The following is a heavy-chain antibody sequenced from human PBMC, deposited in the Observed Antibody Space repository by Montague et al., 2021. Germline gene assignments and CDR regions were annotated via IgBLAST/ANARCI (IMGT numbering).Heavy chain of an antibody. CDR1: GDSISSYEYY. CDR2: VYKSGNT. CDR3: ARDSPVVEPWVGEHKGAFDX. J-gene: IGHJ3*02. V-gene: IGHV4-61*02. Sequence: TLSFTCSVSGDSISSYEYYWTWIRQPAGRGLEWIGRVYKSGNTNTNPSLRSRLTLSVDTSKNHFSLTLTSVTAADTAVYFCARDSPVVEPWVGEHKGAFDXWGQGTMVTVSS. D-gene: IGHD3-10*01.